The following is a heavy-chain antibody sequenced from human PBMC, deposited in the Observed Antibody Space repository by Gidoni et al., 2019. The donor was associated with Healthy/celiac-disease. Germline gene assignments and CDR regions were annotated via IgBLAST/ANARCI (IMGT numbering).Heavy chain of an antibody. CDR1: GFTFSSYW. Sequence: EVQLVESGGGLVQPGGSLRLSCAASGFTFSSYWMSWVRQAPGKGLEWVANIKQDGSEKYYVDSVKGRFTISRDNAKNSLYLQMNSLRAEDTAVYYCASTGGYSSSWYAYYYYGMDVWGQGTTVAVSS. D-gene: IGHD6-13*01. J-gene: IGHJ6*02. CDR2: IKQDGSEK. V-gene: IGHV3-7*01. CDR3: ASTGGYSSSWYAYYYYGMDV.